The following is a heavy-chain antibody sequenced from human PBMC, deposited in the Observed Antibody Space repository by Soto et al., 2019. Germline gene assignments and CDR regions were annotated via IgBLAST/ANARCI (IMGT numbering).Heavy chain of an antibody. J-gene: IGHJ4*02. D-gene: IGHD6-13*01. Sequence: QVQLQESGPGLVKPSETLSLTCTVSGGSISSYYWSWIRQPPGKGLEWIGYIYYSGSTNYNPSLKSRVTISVDTSKNQFSLKLSSVTAADTAVYYCARDSSSWAFDYWGQGTLVTVSS. CDR2: IYYSGST. CDR1: GGSISSYY. CDR3: ARDSSSWAFDY. V-gene: IGHV4-59*01.